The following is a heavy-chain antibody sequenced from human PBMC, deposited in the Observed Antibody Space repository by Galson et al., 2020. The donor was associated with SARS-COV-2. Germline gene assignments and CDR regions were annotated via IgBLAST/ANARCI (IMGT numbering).Heavy chain of an antibody. D-gene: IGHD3-16*01. Sequence: GSLRLSCAASGFTFSGYWMHWVRQVPGTGPVWVSLINGDGSSTRYADSVKGRFTISRDNAKNTLYLQMNSLRAEDTAVYYCVRVLISSRVFDYWGQGTLVTVSS. CDR2: INGDGSST. J-gene: IGHJ4*02. CDR1: GFTFSGYW. V-gene: IGHV3-74*01. CDR3: VRVLISSRVFDY.